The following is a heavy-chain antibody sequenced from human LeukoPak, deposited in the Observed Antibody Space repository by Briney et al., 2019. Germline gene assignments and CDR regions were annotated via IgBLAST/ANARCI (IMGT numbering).Heavy chain of an antibody. CDR3: ERGYCSGGSCYWNY. D-gene: IGHD2-15*01. CDR2: THYSGST. V-gene: IGHV4-59*01. J-gene: IGHJ4*02. CDR1: GGSICSYY. Sequence: PSETLSLTCTVSGGSICSYYWSWIRQPPGKGLEWIGYTHYSGSTNYNPSLKSRVTISIDTSKNQFSLKLSSVTAADTAVYYCERGYCSGGSCYWNYWGQGTLVTVSS.